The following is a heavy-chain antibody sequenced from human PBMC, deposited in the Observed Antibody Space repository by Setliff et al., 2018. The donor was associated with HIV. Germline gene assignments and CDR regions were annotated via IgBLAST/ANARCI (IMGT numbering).Heavy chain of an antibody. CDR1: GFTFRRFA. CDR3: ARGSSSPHSYDNFYIDV. V-gene: IGHV3-66*02. Sequence: QPGGSLRLSCAASGFTFRRFAMSWVRQAPGKGLEWVSVIYSDGTIYYPDSARGRFTISRDNSKNTLYLRMNNLTPEDTGIYYCARGSSSPHSYDNFYIDVWGKGTTVTVSS. J-gene: IGHJ6*03. D-gene: IGHD2-2*01. CDR2: IYSDGTI.